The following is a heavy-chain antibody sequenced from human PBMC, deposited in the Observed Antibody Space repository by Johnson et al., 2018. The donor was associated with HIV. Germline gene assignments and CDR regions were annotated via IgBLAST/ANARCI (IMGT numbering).Heavy chain of an antibody. V-gene: IGHV3-30-3*01. CDR1: GFTFSTYA. CDR3: ARDHDGL. J-gene: IGHJ3*01. Sequence: QVQLVESRGVLVKPGGSLRLSCAASGFTFSTYAMHWVRQAPGKGLEWVSVISFDANNKYYADSVKGRFTISRDNSKNTLYLQMNSLRVEDTAMYHCARDHDGLWGQGTMVTVSS. CDR2: ISFDANNK. D-gene: IGHD3-3*01.